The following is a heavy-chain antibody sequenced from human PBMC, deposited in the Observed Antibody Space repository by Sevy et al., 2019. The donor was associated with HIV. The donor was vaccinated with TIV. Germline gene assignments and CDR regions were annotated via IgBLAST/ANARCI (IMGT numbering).Heavy chain of an antibody. Sequence: SETLSLTCTVSGGPISSYYWSWIRQPPGKKLEWIGYIHYSGSTKYNPSLNSRVTMSVDTSKNQFSLKLTSVTAADTAVYYCARAPPVRSGDDSLNWFDPWGQGTLVPVSS. J-gene: IGHJ5*02. V-gene: IGHV4-59*01. CDR3: ARAPPVRSGDDSLNWFDP. D-gene: IGHD5-12*01. CDR2: IHYSGST. CDR1: GGPISSYY.